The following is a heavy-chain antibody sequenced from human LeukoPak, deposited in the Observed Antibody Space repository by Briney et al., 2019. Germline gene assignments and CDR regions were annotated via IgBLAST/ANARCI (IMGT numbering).Heavy chain of an antibody. CDR1: GYTFTGYY. Sequence: ASVKVSCXASGYTFTGYYMHWVRQAPEQGLEWMGRINPNSGGTNYAQKFQGRVTMTRDTSISTAYMELSRLRSDDTAVYYCARVLSPGFGRGLTPITFDYWGQGTLVTVSS. D-gene: IGHD1-20*01. CDR2: INPNSGGT. V-gene: IGHV1-2*06. J-gene: IGHJ4*02. CDR3: ARVLSPGFGRGLTPITFDY.